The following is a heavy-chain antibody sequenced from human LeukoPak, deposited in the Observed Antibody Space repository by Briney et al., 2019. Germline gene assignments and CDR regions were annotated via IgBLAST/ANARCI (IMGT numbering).Heavy chain of an antibody. CDR3: ARKSGVATMADAFDI. D-gene: IGHD5-12*01. J-gene: IGHJ3*02. CDR2: IHYSGST. Sequence: PSETLSLTCTVSGGSISSSSYYWGWIRQPPGMGLEWIGSIHYSGSTYYNPSLKSRVTISVDTSKNQFSLKLSSVTAADTAVYYCARKSGVATMADAFDIWGQGTKVTVSS. CDR1: GGSISSSSYY. V-gene: IGHV4-39*01.